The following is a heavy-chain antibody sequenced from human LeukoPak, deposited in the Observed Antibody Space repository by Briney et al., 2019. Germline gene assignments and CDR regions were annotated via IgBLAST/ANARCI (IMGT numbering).Heavy chain of an antibody. CDR3: AKGAEWELPYYFDY. J-gene: IGHJ4*02. D-gene: IGHD1-26*01. V-gene: IGHV3-9*01. CDR2: ISWNSGSI. Sequence: PGRSLRLSCAASGFTFDDYTMHWVRQAPGEGLEWVSGISWNSGSIGYADSVKGRFTISRDNAKNSLYLQMNSLRAEDTALYYCAKGAEWELPYYFDYWGQGTLVTVSS. CDR1: GFTFDDYT.